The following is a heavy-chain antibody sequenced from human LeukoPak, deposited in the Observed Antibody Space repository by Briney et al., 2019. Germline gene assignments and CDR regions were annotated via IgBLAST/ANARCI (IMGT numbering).Heavy chain of an antibody. D-gene: IGHD3-10*02. Sequence: PSETLSLTCTDSGGSISSYYWSCIRQPAGKGLEWIGRIYTSGSTNYNPSLKSRVTMSVDTSKKQFSLKLSSVSAADTAVYYCARLRLFPDYFDFWGQGTLVTVSS. CDR1: GGSISSYY. CDR2: IYTSGST. CDR3: ARLRLFPDYFDF. J-gene: IGHJ4*02. V-gene: IGHV4-4*07.